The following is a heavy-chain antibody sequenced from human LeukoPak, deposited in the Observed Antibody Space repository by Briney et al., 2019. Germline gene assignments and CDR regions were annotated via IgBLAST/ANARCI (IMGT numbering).Heavy chain of an antibody. V-gene: IGHV5-51*01. CDR2: IYPGDSDT. J-gene: IGHJ4*02. CDR3: ARRLKNSNGWTFDY. D-gene: IGHD6-19*01. Sequence: GESLKISCTGSGYSFTIYWIGWVRQMPGKGLEWMGIIYPGDSDTRYSPSFQGQVTISADRPINTAYLQWSSLKASDTAIYYCARRLKNSNGWTFDYWGQGTLVTVSS. CDR1: GYSFTIYW.